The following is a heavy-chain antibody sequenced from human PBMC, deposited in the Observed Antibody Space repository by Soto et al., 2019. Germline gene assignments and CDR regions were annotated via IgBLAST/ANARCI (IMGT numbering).Heavy chain of an antibody. CDR2: ISYDGSNK. J-gene: IGHJ6*01. V-gene: IGHV3-30*18. D-gene: IGHD3-10*01. CDR1: GSSFSSYG. Sequence: PGASLRLSCPTPGSSFSSYGMHWVRHAPGKALAWVAVISYDGSNKYYADSVNARFTISRDNSKNTLYLQMNSLIAEDTAVYYWEKDLVTRVRGVIINDYYYGMDVWGQGTTVNV. CDR3: EKDLVTRVRGVIINDYYYGMDV.